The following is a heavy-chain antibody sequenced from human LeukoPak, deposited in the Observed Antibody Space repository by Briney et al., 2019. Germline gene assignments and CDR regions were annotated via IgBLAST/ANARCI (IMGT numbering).Heavy chain of an antibody. D-gene: IGHD2-15*01. V-gene: IGHV3-74*01. J-gene: IGHJ5*02. CDR2: INSDGSTT. CDR1: GFTFSIYW. CDR3: TRRVSATRWFDP. Sequence: VGSLRLSCAASGFTFSIYWMHWVRQAPGKGLGWVSRINSDGSTTNYADSVKGRFTISRDNAENTLYLQMNSLRVEDTAVYYCTRRVSATRWFDPWGQGTLATVSS.